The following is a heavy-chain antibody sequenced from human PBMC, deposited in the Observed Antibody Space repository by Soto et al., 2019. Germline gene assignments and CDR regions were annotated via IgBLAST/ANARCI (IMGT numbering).Heavy chain of an antibody. CDR1: GFTFSNAW. CDR2: IKSKTDGGTT. Sequence: EVQLVESGGGLVKPGGSLRLSCAASGFTFSNAWMSWVRQAPGKGLEWVGRIKSKTDGGTTDYAAPVKGRFTISRDDSKNTLYLQMNSLKTEDTAVYYCTTELLVPVFLSRSYFSVDYWGQGTLVTVSS. V-gene: IGHV3-15*01. D-gene: IGHD3-10*01. CDR3: TTELLVPVFLSRSYFSVDY. J-gene: IGHJ4*02.